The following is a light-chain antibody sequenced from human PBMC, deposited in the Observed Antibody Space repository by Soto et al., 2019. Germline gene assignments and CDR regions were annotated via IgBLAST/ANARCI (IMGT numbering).Light chain of an antibody. V-gene: IGLV1-44*01. J-gene: IGLJ2*01. CDR2: NND. CDR3: SAWDASLNAIL. Sequence: QSVLSQPPSASGTPGQRVTISCSGRSSNIGSNIVNWYQQLPGTAPKLLIYNNDHRPSGVPDRFSGSKSGTSASLAISGRQAEDEAEYYCSAWDASLNAILFGGGTKLTVL. CDR1: SSNIGSNI.